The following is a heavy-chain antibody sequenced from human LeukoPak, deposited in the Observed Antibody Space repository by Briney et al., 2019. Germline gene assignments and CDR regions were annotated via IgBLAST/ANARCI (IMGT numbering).Heavy chain of an antibody. CDR3: AKDGGVAAVSAFDI. D-gene: IGHD6-13*01. Sequence: GGSLRLSCAASGFEFEDYGMSWVRQGPGRGLEWVSGINRNGGSTGYADSVKGRFTISRDNSKNTLYLQMNSLRAEDTAVYYCAKDGGVAAVSAFDIWGQGTMVTVSS. V-gene: IGHV3-20*04. J-gene: IGHJ3*02. CDR1: GFEFEDYG. CDR2: INRNGGST.